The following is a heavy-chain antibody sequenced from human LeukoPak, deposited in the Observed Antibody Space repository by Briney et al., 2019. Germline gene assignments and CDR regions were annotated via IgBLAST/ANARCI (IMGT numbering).Heavy chain of an antibody. V-gene: IGHV1-18*01. CDR1: GYTFTSYG. D-gene: IGHD3-22*01. Sequence: ASVKVSCKASGYTFTSYGISWVRQAPGQGLEWMGWISAYNGNTNYAQKLQGRVTMTTDTSTSTAYMELRSLRSDDTAVYYCARGDNYYDTSSYWNYYMDVWGKGTTVTVSS. J-gene: IGHJ6*03. CDR3: ARGDNYYDTSSYWNYYMDV. CDR2: ISAYNGNT.